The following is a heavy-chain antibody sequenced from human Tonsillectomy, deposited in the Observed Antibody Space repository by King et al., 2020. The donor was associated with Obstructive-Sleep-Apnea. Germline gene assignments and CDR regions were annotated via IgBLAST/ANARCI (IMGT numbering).Heavy chain of an antibody. D-gene: IGHD4-17*01. Sequence: QLQESGPGLVKPSQTLSLTCAVSGGSISSGGYCWSWIRQPPGKGLEWIGYIYYSGSTYYNPSLKSRVTISVDTSKNQFSLKLSSITAADTAVYYCARASPPTVTHTAFDYWGQGTLVTVSS. V-gene: IGHV4-30-4*07. J-gene: IGHJ4*02. CDR2: IYYSGST. CDR1: GGSISSGGYC. CDR3: ARASPPTVTHTAFDY.